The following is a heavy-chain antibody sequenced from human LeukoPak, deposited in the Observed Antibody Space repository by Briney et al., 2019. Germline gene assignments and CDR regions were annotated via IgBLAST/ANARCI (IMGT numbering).Heavy chain of an antibody. Sequence: PSETLSLTCTVSGASISSHYWSWIRQPPGKGLEWIGYIYYSGSTNYNPSLKSRVTISIDTSKNQFSLNLSSVTAADTAVYYCARVFWGQLHAFEFWGQGTMVTVSS. CDR1: GASISSHY. CDR2: IYYSGST. CDR3: ARVFWGQLHAFEF. V-gene: IGHV4-59*11. D-gene: IGHD3-16*01. J-gene: IGHJ3*01.